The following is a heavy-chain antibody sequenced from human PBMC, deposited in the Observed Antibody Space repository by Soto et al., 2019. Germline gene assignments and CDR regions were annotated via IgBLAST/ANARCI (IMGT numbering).Heavy chain of an antibody. Sequence: QVQLVQSGAEVKKPGSSVKVSCKASGGTFSSYAISWVRQAPGQGLEWMGGIIPIFGTANYAQKFQGRVTITADESTSPAKMEMSSLRSEETAVYYCARDRRSIVGATYYFHCWGQGTLVTVSS. V-gene: IGHV1-69*12. CDR1: GGTFSSYA. J-gene: IGHJ4*02. D-gene: IGHD1-26*01. CDR2: IIPIFGTA. CDR3: ARDRRSIVGATYYFHC.